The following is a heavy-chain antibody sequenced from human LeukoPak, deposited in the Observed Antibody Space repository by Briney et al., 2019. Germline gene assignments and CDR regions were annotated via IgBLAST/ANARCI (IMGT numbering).Heavy chain of an antibody. J-gene: IGHJ4*02. CDR1: EFTFNTYW. CDR3: ARTTKQWLVLFDY. CDR2: TSNDGSNT. Sequence: GGSLRLSCAASEFTFNTYWMSWVRQAPGKGLEWVGVTSNDGSNTYYADSVKGRFTISRDNSKNTLYLQMNSLRAEDTAVYYCARTTKQWLVLFDYWGQGTLVTVSS. D-gene: IGHD6-19*01. V-gene: IGHV3-30*14.